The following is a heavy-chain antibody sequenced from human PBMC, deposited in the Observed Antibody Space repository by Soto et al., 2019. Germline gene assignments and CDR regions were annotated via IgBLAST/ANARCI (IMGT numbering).Heavy chain of an antibody. J-gene: IGHJ4*02. V-gene: IGHV1-8*01. CDR3: ASSSITMVRGFDY. CDR1: GYTFTSYD. CDR2: VNPNSGNT. D-gene: IGHD3-10*01. Sequence: ASVKVSCKASGYTFTSYDINWVRQATGQGLEWMGWVNPNSGNTGYAQKFQGRVTMTRNTSISTAYMELSSLRSEDTAVYYCASSSITMVRGFDYWGQGTLVTVS.